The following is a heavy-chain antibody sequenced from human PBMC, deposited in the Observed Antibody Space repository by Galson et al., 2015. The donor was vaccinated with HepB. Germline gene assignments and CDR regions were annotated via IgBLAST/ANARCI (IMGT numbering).Heavy chain of an antibody. Sequence: ETLSLTCAVYGGSFSGYYWSWIRQPPGKGLEWIGEINHSGSTNYNPSLKSRVTISVDTSKNQFSLKLSSVTAADTAVYYCARVGVRGVIIFDYWGQGTLVTVSS. CDR3: ARVGVRGVIIFDY. CDR1: GGSFSGYY. D-gene: IGHD3-10*01. CDR2: INHSGST. V-gene: IGHV4-34*01. J-gene: IGHJ4*02.